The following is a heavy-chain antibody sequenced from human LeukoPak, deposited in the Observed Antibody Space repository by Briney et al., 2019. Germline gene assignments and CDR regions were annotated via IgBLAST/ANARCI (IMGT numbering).Heavy chain of an antibody. Sequence: SETLSLTCTVSGGSISGYYWSWIRQPPGKGLEWIGSIYHSGSTYYSPSLKSRVTMSVDRSKDQFSLKLSSVTAADTAVYYCARGTGIITSCSVWGQGTLVTVSS. CDR2: IYHSGST. CDR3: ARGTGIITSCSV. J-gene: IGHJ4*02. D-gene: IGHD2-2*01. V-gene: IGHV4-30-2*01. CDR1: GGSISGYY.